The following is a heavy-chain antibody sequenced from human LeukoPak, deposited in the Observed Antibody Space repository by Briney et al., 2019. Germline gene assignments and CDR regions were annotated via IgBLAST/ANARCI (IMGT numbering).Heavy chain of an antibody. D-gene: IGHD1-7*01. CDR2: IYSGGST. CDR3: ARDIERVTGTTYYYYGMDV. Sequence: GGSLRLSCAASGFTVSSNYMSWVRQAPGKGLEWVSVIYSGGSTYYADSVKGRFTISRDNSKNTLYLQMNSLRAEDTAVYYCARDIERVTGTTYYYYGMDVWGQGTTVTVSS. J-gene: IGHJ6*02. V-gene: IGHV3-66*02. CDR1: GFTVSSNY.